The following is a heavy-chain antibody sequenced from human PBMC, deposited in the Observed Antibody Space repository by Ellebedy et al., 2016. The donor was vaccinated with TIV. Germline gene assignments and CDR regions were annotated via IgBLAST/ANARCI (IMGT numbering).Heavy chain of an antibody. CDR1: GFTFSAYW. D-gene: IGHD6-19*01. CDR2: IKQDGSEK. J-gene: IGHJ6*02. CDR3: ARDKVASSVAGIGSYYAMDV. V-gene: IGHV3-7*03. Sequence: GGSLRLSXAASGFTFSAYWMHWVRQAPGKGLEWVANIKQDGSEKYYANSVKGRFTISRDSSQNTVYLQMNSLRAEDTAVYYCARDKVASSVAGIGSYYAMDVWGQGTTVTVSS.